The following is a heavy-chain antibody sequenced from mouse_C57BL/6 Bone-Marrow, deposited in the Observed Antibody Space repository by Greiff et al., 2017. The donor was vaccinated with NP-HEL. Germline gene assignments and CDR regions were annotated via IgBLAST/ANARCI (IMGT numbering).Heavy chain of an antibody. J-gene: IGHJ4*01. CDR3: ARALGGWYAIDY. V-gene: IGHV1-81*01. D-gene: IGHD4-1*01. CDR2: IYPRSGNT. CDR1: GYTFTSYG. Sequence: QVQLQQSGAELARPGASVKLSCKASGYTFTSYGISWVKQRTGQGLEWIGEIYPRSGNTYYNEKFKGKATLTADKSSSTAYMELRRLTSEDSACYLCARALGGWYAIDYGGKSPSVTVST.